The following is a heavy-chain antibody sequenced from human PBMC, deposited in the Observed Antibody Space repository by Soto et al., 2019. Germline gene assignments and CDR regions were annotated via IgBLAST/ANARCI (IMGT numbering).Heavy chain of an antibody. J-gene: IGHJ6*03. CDR1: GYTLTELS. V-gene: IGHV1-24*01. CDR2: FDPEDGET. Sequence: ASVNVSCKVSGYTLTELSMHWVRQAPGKGLEWMGGFDPEDGETIYAQKFQGRVTMTEDTSTDTAYMELSSLRSEDTAVYYCATGLPYSGSYYYYYYMDVWGKGTTVTVSS. D-gene: IGHD1-26*01. CDR3: ATGLPYSGSYYYYYYMDV.